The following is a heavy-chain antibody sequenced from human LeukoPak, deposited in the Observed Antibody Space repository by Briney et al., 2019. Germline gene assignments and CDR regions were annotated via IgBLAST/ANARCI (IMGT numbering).Heavy chain of an antibody. CDR2: INHSGST. CDR3: ARVFYGGNPGGMDV. V-gene: IGHV4-39*07. CDR1: GGSISSSSYY. Sequence: PSETLSLTCTVSGGSISSSSYYWGWIRQPPGKGLEWIGEINHSGSTNYNPSLKSRVTISVDTSKNQFSLKLSSVTAADTAVYYCARVFYGGNPGGMDVWGQGTTVTVSS. D-gene: IGHD4-23*01. J-gene: IGHJ6*02.